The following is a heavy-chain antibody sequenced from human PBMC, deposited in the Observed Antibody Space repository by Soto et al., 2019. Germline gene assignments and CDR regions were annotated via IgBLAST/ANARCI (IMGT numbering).Heavy chain of an antibody. CDR2: IIPIFGTA. J-gene: IGHJ5*02. Sequence: GASVKVSCKASGVTFSSYAISWVRQAPGQGLEWMGGIIPIFGTANYAQKFQGRVTITADESTSTAYMELSSLRSEDTAVYYCAREASPAIHWFDPWGQGTLVTVSS. D-gene: IGHD2-2*02. V-gene: IGHV1-69*13. CDR1: GVTFSSYA. CDR3: AREASPAIHWFDP.